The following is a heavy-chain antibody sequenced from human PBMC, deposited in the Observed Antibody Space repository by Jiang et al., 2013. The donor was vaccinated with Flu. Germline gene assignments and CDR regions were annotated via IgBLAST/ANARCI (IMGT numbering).Heavy chain of an antibody. D-gene: IGHD1-26*01. CDR1: GGAISGYY. CDR3: ARGGSYYSGYGMDV. J-gene: IGHJ6*02. CDR2: IHYSGST. Sequence: GLVKPSETLSLNCTVSGGAISGYYWSWIRQPPGKGLEWIGSIHYSGSTNYNPSLKSRVTVSVDTSKNQFSLRLTSVTAADTADYYCARGGSYYSGYGMDVWGEGTHGHRLL. V-gene: IGHV4-59*01.